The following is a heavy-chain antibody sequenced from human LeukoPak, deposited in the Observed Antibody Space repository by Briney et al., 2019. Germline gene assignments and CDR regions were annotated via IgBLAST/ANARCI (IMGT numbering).Heavy chain of an antibody. Sequence: GGSLRLSCAASGFTFSSYGMHWVRQAAGKGLEWVAVISYDGSNKYYADSVKGRFTISRDNSKNTLYLQMNSLRAEDTAVYYCAKDAAEYYYDSSGYLNWFDPWGQGTLVTVSS. D-gene: IGHD3-22*01. CDR2: ISYDGSNK. V-gene: IGHV3-30*18. CDR1: GFTFSSYG. J-gene: IGHJ5*02. CDR3: AKDAAEYYYDSSGYLNWFDP.